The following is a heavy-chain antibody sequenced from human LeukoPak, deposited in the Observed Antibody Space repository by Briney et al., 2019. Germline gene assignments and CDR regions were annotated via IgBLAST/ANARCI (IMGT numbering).Heavy chain of an antibody. Sequence: SETLSLTCAVYGGSFSGYYWSWIRQPPGKGLEWIGEINHSGSTIYNPSLKSRVTISVDTSKNQFSLKLSSVTAADTAVYYCARSRYSSSPFQHWGQGTLVTVSS. V-gene: IGHV4-34*01. J-gene: IGHJ1*01. CDR2: INHSGST. CDR3: ARSRYSSSPFQH. D-gene: IGHD6-13*01. CDR1: GGSFSGYY.